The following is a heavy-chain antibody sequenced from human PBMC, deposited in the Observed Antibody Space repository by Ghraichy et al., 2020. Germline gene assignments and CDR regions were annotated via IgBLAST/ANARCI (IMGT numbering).Heavy chain of an antibody. CDR3: ARELVDDCTGGVCYHYYYGMDV. CDR2: ISYDGSNK. Sequence: GGSLRLSCAASGFTFSSYAMHWVRQAPGKGLEWVAVISYDGSNKYYADSVKGRFTISRDNSKNTLYLQMNSLRAEDTAVYYCARELVDDCTGGVCYHYYYGMDVWGQGTTVTVSS. D-gene: IGHD2-8*02. V-gene: IGHV3-30-3*01. J-gene: IGHJ6*02. CDR1: GFTFSSYA.